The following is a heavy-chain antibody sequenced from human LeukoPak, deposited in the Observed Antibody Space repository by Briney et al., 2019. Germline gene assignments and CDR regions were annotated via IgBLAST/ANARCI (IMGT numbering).Heavy chain of an antibody. CDR2: INPNSGGT. Sequence: ASVKVSCKASGYTFTSYYMHWVRQAPGQGLEWMGWINPNSGGTNYAQKFQGRVTMTRDTSISTAYMELSRLRSDDTAVYYCARDEVLHSSGYYYARDFDYWGQGTLVTVSS. CDR3: ARDEVLHSSGYYYARDFDY. V-gene: IGHV1-2*02. CDR1: GYTFTSYY. D-gene: IGHD3-22*01. J-gene: IGHJ4*02.